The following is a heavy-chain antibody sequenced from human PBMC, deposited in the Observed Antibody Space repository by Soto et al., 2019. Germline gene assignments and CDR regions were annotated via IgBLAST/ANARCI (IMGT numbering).Heavy chain of an antibody. V-gene: IGHV1-8*01. CDR2: MNPNSGNT. CDR1: GYTFTSYD. J-gene: IGHJ5*02. CDR3: ARAPEGWFWFDP. Sequence: ASVKVSCKASGYTFTSYDTNWVRQATGQGLEWMGWMNPNSGNTGYAQKFQGRDTMTRNTSISTAYMELSSLRSEDTAVYYCARAPEGWFWFDPWGQGTLVTVSS. D-gene: IGHD2-15*01.